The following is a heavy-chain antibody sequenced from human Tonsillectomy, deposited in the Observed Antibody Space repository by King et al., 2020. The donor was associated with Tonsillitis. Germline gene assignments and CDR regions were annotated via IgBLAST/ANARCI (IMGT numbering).Heavy chain of an antibody. J-gene: IGHJ4*02. Sequence: VQLVESGGGLVQPGESLRLSCAASGFILSNHWMSWVRQPPGKGLEWVAIIKTDGSELVYADSVRDRFTISRDNAKNSVFLQMNSLSAEDTAMYYCARDWDGSGTTHDYWGQGTLVTVSS. CDR2: IKTDGSEL. CDR1: GFILSNHW. CDR3: ARDWDGSGTTHDY. V-gene: IGHV3-7*01. D-gene: IGHD3-10*01.